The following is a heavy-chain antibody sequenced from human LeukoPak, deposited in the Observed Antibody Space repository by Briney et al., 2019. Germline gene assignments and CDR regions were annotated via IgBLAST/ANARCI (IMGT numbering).Heavy chain of an antibody. V-gene: IGHV3-23*01. D-gene: IGHD6-6*01. Sequence: GGSLRLSCAASGFTFSSYAMSWVRQAPGKGLEWVSAISGSGGNTYCADSVKGRFTISRDNSKNTLYLQMNSLRAEDTAIYYCAKPAAQYFFDYWGQGTLVTVSS. CDR2: ISGSGGNT. CDR1: GFTFSSYA. J-gene: IGHJ4*02. CDR3: AKPAAQYFFDY.